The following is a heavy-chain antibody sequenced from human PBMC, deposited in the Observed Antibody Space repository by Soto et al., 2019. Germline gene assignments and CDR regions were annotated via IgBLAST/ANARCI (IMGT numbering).Heavy chain of an antibody. CDR1: GFTFSSYA. CDR3: AKAPTIAAAGPYDAFDI. V-gene: IGHV3-23*01. CDR2: ISGSGGST. D-gene: IGHD6-13*01. J-gene: IGHJ3*02. Sequence: GSLRLSCAASGFTFSSYAMSWVRQAPGKGLEWVSAISGSGGSTYYADSVKGRFTISRDNSKNTLYLQMNSLRAEDTAVYYCAKAPTIAAAGPYDAFDIWGQGTMVTVSS.